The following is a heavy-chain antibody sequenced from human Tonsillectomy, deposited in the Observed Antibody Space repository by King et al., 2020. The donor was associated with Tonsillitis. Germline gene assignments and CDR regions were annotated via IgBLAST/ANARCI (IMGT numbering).Heavy chain of an antibody. D-gene: IGHD1-26*01. CDR3: ARALGSLFDY. J-gene: IGHJ4*02. CDR1: GGSVSSGSYY. CDR2: IYQSGST. Sequence: QLQESGPGLVKPSETLSLTCTVSGGSVSSGSYYWSWIRQPPGKGLEWIGYIYQSGSTYYNPSLKSRVTISVDRSKNQFSLKVSSVTAADTAVYYCARALGSLFDYWGQGTLVTVSS. V-gene: IGHV4-61*01.